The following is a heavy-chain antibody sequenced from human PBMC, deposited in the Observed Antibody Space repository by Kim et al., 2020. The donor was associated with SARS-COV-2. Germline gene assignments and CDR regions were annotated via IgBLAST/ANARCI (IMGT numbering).Heavy chain of an antibody. D-gene: IGHD3-22*01. V-gene: IGHV1-18*01. Sequence: ASVKVSCKASGYTFTSYGISWVRQAPGQGLEWMGWISAYNGNTNYAQKLQGRVTMTTDTSTSTAYMELRSLRSDDTAVYYCARVLILGYYYDSSGYTLNWFDPWGQGTLVTVSS. CDR2: ISAYNGNT. CDR1: GYTFTSYG. J-gene: IGHJ5*02. CDR3: ARVLILGYYYDSSGYTLNWFDP.